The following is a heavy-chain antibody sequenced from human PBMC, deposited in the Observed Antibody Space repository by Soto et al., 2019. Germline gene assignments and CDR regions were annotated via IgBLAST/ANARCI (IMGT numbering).Heavy chain of an antibody. D-gene: IGHD6-13*01. J-gene: IGHJ5*02. CDR2: IKQDGSEK. CDR3: ARDRGILWFDP. CDR1: GFTFSSFE. Sequence: AGGSLRLSCVGSGFTFSSFEMNWVRQTPGKGLEWVANIKQDGSEKYYVDSVKGRFTISRDNAKNSLYLQMNSLRAEDTAVYYCARDRGILWFDPWGQGTLVTVSS. V-gene: IGHV3-7*03.